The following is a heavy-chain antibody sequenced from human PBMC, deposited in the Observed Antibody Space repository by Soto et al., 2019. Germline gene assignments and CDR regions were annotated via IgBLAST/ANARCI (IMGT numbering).Heavy chain of an antibody. CDR1: GFTFSGSA. V-gene: IGHV3-73*02. Sequence: EVQLVESGGGLVQPGGSLKLSCAASGFTFSGSAMHWVRQASGKGLEWVGRIRSKANSYATAYAASVKGRFTISRDDSKNTAYLQMNSLKTEDTAVYYCTSGYYYDSSGYSYYWGQGTLVTVSS. J-gene: IGHJ4*02. CDR2: IRSKANSYAT. D-gene: IGHD3-22*01. CDR3: TSGYYYDSSGYSYY.